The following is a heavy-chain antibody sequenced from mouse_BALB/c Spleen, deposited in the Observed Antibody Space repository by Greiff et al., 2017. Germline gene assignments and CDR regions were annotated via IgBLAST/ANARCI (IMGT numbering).Heavy chain of an antibody. Sequence: LQESGGGLVKPGGSLKLSCAASGFTFSSYTMSWVRQTPEKRLEWVATISSGGGNTYYPDSVKGRFTISRDNARNILYLQMSSLRSEDTAMYYCARGGYGYGGAWFAYWGQGTLVTVSA. CDR1: GFTFSSYT. J-gene: IGHJ3*01. V-gene: IGHV5-9*04. D-gene: IGHD2-2*01. CDR2: ISSGGGNT. CDR3: ARGGYGYGGAWFAY.